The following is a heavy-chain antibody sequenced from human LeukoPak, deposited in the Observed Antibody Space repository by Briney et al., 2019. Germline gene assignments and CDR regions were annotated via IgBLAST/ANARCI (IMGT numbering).Heavy chain of an antibody. V-gene: IGHV1-2*02. CDR3: AREDIVLINYYYGMDV. CDR1: GYTFTGYY. J-gene: IGHJ6*02. D-gene: IGHD2-8*01. Sequence: GASVKVPCKASGYTFTGYYMHWVRQAPGQGLEWMGWINPNSGGTNYAQKFQGRVTMTRDTSISTAYMELSRLRSDDTAVYYCAREDIVLINYYYGMDVWGQGTTVTVSS. CDR2: INPNSGGT.